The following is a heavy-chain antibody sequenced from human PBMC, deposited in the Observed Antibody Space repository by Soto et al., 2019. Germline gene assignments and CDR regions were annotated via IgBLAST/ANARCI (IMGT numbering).Heavy chain of an antibody. CDR3: ATSQRWLQSKPTDY. Sequence: EASVEVSCKVSGYTLTELSMHWVRQAPGKGLEWMGGFDPEDGETIYAQKFQGRVTMTEDTSTDTAYMELSSLRSEDTAVYYCATSQRWLQSKPTDYWGQGTLVTVSS. J-gene: IGHJ4*02. D-gene: IGHD5-12*01. CDR1: GYTLTELS. V-gene: IGHV1-24*01. CDR2: FDPEDGET.